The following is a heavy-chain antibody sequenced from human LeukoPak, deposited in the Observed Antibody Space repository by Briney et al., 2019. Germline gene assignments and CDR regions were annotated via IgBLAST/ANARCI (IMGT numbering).Heavy chain of an antibody. CDR2: IYWDDDK. CDR1: GFSLRTGGMG. V-gene: IGHV2-5*02. CDR3: AHRVLYCSGGSCYSMGFDP. D-gene: IGHD2-15*01. J-gene: IGHJ5*02. Sequence: SGPTLVNPPQTLTLTCTFSGFSLRTGGMGVGWIRQPQGKALKWLALIYWDDDKRYRPSLKSRLTITKDISKNQVVLTMTNMDPVDTATYYCAHRVLYCSGGSCYSMGFDPWGQGTLVTVSS.